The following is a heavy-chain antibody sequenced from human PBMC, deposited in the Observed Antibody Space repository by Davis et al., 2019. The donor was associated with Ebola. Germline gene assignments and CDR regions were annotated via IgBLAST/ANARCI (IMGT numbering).Heavy chain of an antibody. CDR2: ISGSGGST. Sequence: GGSLRLSCAASGFTFSSYAMSWVRQAPGKGLEWVSAISGSGGSTYYADSVKGRFTISRDSSKNTVYLQMNNLRAEDTAVYYCAKGGAAADFYYYYGMDVWGQGTTVTVSS. D-gene: IGHD6-13*01. V-gene: IGHV3-23*01. J-gene: IGHJ6*02. CDR1: GFTFSSYA. CDR3: AKGGAAADFYYYYGMDV.